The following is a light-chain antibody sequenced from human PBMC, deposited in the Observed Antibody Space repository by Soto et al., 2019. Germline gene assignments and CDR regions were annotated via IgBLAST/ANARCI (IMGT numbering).Light chain of an antibody. J-gene: IGKJ4*01. CDR3: QQYANFVS. V-gene: IGKV1-33*01. Sequence: DIQMTQSPSSLSASVGDRVTITCQASQDISRFLNWFQQKPGEAPKLLIYYASNPQRGVPSRFXXXXXXXXXXXTISSLQPEDFATYFCQQYANFVSFGGGTKV. CDR2: YAS. CDR1: QDISRF.